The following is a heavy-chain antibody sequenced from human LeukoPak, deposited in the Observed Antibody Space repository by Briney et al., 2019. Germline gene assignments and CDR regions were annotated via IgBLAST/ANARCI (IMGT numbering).Heavy chain of an antibody. Sequence: ASVKVSCKASGYTFTSYDINWVRQATGQGLEWMGWISAYNGNTNYAQKLQGRVTMTTDTSTSTAYMELRSLRSDDTAVYYCARTYYYDSSGYERRLYYFDYWGQGTLVTVSS. J-gene: IGHJ4*02. V-gene: IGHV1-18*01. CDR2: ISAYNGNT. CDR3: ARTYYYDSSGYERRLYYFDY. CDR1: GYTFTSYD. D-gene: IGHD3-22*01.